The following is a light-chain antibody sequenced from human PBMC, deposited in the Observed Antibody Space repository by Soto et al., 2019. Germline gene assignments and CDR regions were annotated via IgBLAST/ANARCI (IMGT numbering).Light chain of an antibody. Sequence: QSVLTQPPSASGTPGQRVTISCSGSSSNIGSNYVYWYQQLPGTAPKLLIYRNNQRPSGVPDRFSGSKSGTSASLAISGLRSEDEADYHCAAWDDSLWGVFGGGTKLTVL. CDR3: AAWDDSLWGV. J-gene: IGLJ2*01. V-gene: IGLV1-47*01. CDR2: RNN. CDR1: SSNIGSNY.